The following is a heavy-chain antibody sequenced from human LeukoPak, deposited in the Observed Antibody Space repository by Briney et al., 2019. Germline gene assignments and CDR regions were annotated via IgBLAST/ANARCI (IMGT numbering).Heavy chain of an antibody. CDR3: AKDLRRAISGVVIPVYYYYMDV. V-gene: IGHV3-33*06. J-gene: IGHJ6*03. CDR2: IWDDESNK. CDR1: GFTFSSYG. D-gene: IGHD3-3*01. Sequence: GRSLRLSCAASGFTFSSYGMHWVRQAPGKGLEWVALIWDDESNKYYADSVKGRFTISRDTSKNTLYLQMNSLRAEDTAVYYCAKDLRRAISGVVIPVYYYYMDVWGKGTTVTVSS.